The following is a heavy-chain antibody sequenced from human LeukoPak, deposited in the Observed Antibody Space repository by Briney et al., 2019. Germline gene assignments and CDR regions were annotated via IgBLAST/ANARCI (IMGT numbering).Heavy chain of an antibody. J-gene: IGHJ4*02. V-gene: IGHV3-23*01. CDR1: GFTFSSSA. Sequence: GGSLRLSCAASGFTFSSSAMSWVRQAPGKGLEWVSAVSGSGVSTYYADSVKGRFTISRDNSKNTLFLQMNSLRAEDTAVYYCAKGGNPDYWGQGTLVTVSS. CDR2: VSGSGVST. CDR3: AKGGNPDY.